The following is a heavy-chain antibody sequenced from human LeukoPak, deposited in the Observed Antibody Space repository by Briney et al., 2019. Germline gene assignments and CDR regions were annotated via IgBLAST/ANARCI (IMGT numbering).Heavy chain of an antibody. D-gene: IGHD6-25*01. J-gene: IGHJ5*02. CDR2: IYHSGST. V-gene: IGHV4-4*02. CDR3: ARDRPGGYGLDP. Sequence: SWVRQPPGKGLEWIGEIYHSGSTNYNPSLKSRVTISVDKSKNQFSPKLSSVTAADTAVYYCARDRPGGYGLDPWGQGTLVTVSS.